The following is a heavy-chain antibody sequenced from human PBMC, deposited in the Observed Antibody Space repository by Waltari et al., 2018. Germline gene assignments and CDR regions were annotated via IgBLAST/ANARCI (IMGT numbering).Heavy chain of an antibody. J-gene: IGHJ3*02. CDR1: GGSISSGHHY. Sequence: QVQLQESGPGLVKPSQTLSLTCTVSGGSISSGHHYWSWLRQPPRKALEWIGYIYYTGSSYYNPSLKSRVIISVDMSKSQFSLKVSSVTAADTALYYCVRSGYIYGANAFDIWGQGTMVTVSS. D-gene: IGHD5-12*01. V-gene: IGHV4-30-4*08. CDR2: IYYTGSS. CDR3: VRSGYIYGANAFDI.